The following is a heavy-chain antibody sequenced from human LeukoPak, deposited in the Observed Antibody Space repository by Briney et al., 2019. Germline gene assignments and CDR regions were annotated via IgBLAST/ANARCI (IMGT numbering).Heavy chain of an antibody. Sequence: GASVKVSCKASGYTFNRYGMNWVRQAPGQGLEWMGWINTNTGNPTYAQGFTGRFVFSLDTSVSTAYLQISSLKAEDTAVYYCARVGRMGCSSTSCYSSDYWGQGTLVTVSS. CDR3: ARVGRMGCSSTSCYSSDY. CDR2: INTNTGNP. J-gene: IGHJ4*02. D-gene: IGHD2-2*02. CDR1: GYTFNRYG. V-gene: IGHV7-4-1*02.